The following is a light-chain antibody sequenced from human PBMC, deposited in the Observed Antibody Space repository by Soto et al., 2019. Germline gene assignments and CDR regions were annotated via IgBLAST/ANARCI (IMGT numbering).Light chain of an antibody. CDR2: EVR. CDR3: SSYTSSSTLYV. Sequence: QSALTQHASVSGSPGQSITISCTGTSSDVGGYNYVSWYQQHPGKAPKLMIYEVRNRPSGVSNRFSGSKSGNTASLTISGLQAEDEADYYCSSYTSSSTLYVFGIGTKVTVL. CDR1: SSDVGGYNY. V-gene: IGLV2-14*01. J-gene: IGLJ1*01.